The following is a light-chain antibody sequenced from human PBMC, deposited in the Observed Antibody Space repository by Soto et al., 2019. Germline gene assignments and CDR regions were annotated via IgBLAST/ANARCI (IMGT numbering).Light chain of an antibody. J-gene: IGKJ1*01. CDR1: RTVDGNY. CDR2: SAS. CDR3: QQYGSSGT. Sequence: PGERATLSCRASRTVDGNYLAWYHQKPGQAPRLLIHSASTRAPGIPDRFSASGTGTDFTLTISRLEPEDSAVYYCQQYGSSGTFGQGTKVEIK. V-gene: IGKV3-20*01.